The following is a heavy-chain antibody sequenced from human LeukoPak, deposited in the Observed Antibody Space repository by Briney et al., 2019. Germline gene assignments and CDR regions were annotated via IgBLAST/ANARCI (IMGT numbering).Heavy chain of an antibody. Sequence: GGSLRLSCAASGFTFSDYYMSWIRQAPGKGLEWVSYISSSGSTIYYADSVKGRFTISRDNSKNTLYLQMNSLRAEDTAVYYCAKDYGGSSWYGGAFDIWGQGTMVAVSS. J-gene: IGHJ3*02. CDR1: GFTFSDYY. V-gene: IGHV3-11*01. CDR3: AKDYGGSSWYGGAFDI. D-gene: IGHD6-13*01. CDR2: ISSSGSTI.